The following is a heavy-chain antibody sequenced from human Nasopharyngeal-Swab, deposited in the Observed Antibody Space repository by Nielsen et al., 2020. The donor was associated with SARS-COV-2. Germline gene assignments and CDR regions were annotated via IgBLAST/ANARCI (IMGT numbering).Heavy chain of an antibody. Sequence: GRSLSLSCTASGFCLNNYGMYWVRQAPGKGLEWVAVISYEGSKKFYAESVEGRFTISRDYSKSTLYLQMDSLRTEDTAMYYCAKANVLFWFGQFKNDGFDIWGQGTMVTVSS. V-gene: IGHV3-30*18. J-gene: IGHJ3*02. CDR1: GFCLNNYG. D-gene: IGHD3-10*01. CDR2: ISYEGSKK. CDR3: AKANVLFWFGQFKNDGFDI.